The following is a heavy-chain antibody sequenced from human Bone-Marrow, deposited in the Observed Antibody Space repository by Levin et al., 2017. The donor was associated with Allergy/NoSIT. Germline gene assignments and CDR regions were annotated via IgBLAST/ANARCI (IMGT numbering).Heavy chain of an antibody. Sequence: ASVKVSCKVSGYTLTELSMHWVRQAPGKGLEWMGGFDPEDGETIYAQKFQGRVTMTEDTSTDTAYMELSSLRSEDTAVYYCATYNAQTAIPRSDNWFDPWGQGTLVTVSS. CDR1: GYTLTELS. J-gene: IGHJ5*02. D-gene: IGHD2-21*02. V-gene: IGHV1-24*01. CDR2: FDPEDGET. CDR3: ATYNAQTAIPRSDNWFDP.